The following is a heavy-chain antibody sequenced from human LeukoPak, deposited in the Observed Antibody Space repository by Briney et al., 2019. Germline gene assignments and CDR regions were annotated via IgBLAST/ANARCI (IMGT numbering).Heavy chain of an antibody. Sequence: GGSLRLSCAASGFTVSSNYMSWVRQAPGKGLEWVSVIYSGGSTYYADSVKGRFTISRDNAKNSLYLQMNSLRAEDTAVYYCARDPYYYDSSGWGYAFDIWGQGTMVTVSS. CDR3: ARDPYYYDSSGWGYAFDI. J-gene: IGHJ3*02. V-gene: IGHV3-66*01. CDR1: GFTVSSNY. CDR2: IYSGGST. D-gene: IGHD3-22*01.